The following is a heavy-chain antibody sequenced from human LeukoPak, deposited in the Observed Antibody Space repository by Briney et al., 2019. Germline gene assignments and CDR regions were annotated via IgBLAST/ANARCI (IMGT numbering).Heavy chain of an antibody. Sequence: SETLSLTCSVSGYSIRNGYHRGWIRQPPGKGLEWIGAIHHSGSTYYNPSLRSRVTISVDTSRNQFSLKLSSVTAADTAVYYCARVNWMNDYWGQGTLVSVSS. CDR1: GYSIRNGYH. J-gene: IGHJ4*02. D-gene: IGHD1-20*01. V-gene: IGHV4-38-2*02. CDR3: ARVNWMNDY. CDR2: IHHSGST.